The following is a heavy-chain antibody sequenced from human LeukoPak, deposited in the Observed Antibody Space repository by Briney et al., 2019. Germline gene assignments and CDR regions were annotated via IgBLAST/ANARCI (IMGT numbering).Heavy chain of an antibody. CDR1: GYTFTGYY. CDR2: INPNSGGT. Sequence: ASVKVSCKASGYTFTGYYMHWVRQAPGQGLEWMGWINPNSGGTNYAQKFQGRVTMTRDTSISTAYMELSRLRSDDTPVYYCARDQSGGSGYSDYWGQGTLVTVSS. V-gene: IGHV1-2*02. D-gene: IGHD3-22*01. J-gene: IGHJ4*02. CDR3: ARDQSGGSGYSDY.